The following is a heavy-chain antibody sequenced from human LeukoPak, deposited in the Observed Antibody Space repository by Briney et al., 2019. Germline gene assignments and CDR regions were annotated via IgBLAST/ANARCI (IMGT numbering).Heavy chain of an antibody. V-gene: IGHV3-23*01. Sequence: GGSLRLSCAASGFTFSSYAMSWVRQAPGKGLDWVSSINGGGGSTYYADSVKGRFTISRDNAKNSLYLQMNGLRAEDTAVYYCAELGITMIGGVWGKGTTVTISS. CDR2: INGGGGST. D-gene: IGHD3-10*02. J-gene: IGHJ6*04. CDR1: GFTFSSYA. CDR3: AELGITMIGGV.